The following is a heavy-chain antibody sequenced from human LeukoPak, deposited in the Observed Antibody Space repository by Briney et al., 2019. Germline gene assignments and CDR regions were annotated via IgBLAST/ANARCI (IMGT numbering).Heavy chain of an antibody. D-gene: IGHD4-23*01. J-gene: IGHJ4*02. CDR1: GFTFSSYG. CDR2: ISYDGSSK. Sequence: GGSLRLSCAASGFTFSSYGMHWVRQAPGKGLEWVAAISYDGSSKDYADSVKGRFTISRDNSKNTLYLQMNSLRAEDTAVYYCAKGKYYGGQPTIFDYWGQGTLVTVSS. V-gene: IGHV3-30*18. CDR3: AKGKYYGGQPTIFDY.